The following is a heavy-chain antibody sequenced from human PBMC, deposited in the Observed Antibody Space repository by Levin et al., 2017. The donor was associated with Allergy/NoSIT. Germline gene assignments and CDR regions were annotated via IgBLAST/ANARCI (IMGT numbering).Heavy chain of an antibody. V-gene: IGHV3-7*01. Sequence: GGSLRLSCAASGFTFSSYWMSWVRQAPGKGLEWVANIKQDGSEKYYVDSVKGRFTISRDNAKNSLYLQMNSLRAEDTAVYYCARDCSSGGYPNYYFDYWGQGTLVTVSS. D-gene: IGHD6-19*01. CDR3: ARDCSSGGYPNYYFDY. CDR1: GFTFSSYW. J-gene: IGHJ4*02. CDR2: IKQDGSEK.